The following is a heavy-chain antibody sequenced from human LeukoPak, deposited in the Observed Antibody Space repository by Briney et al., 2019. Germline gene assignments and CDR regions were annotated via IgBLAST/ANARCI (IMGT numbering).Heavy chain of an antibody. J-gene: IGHJ1*01. V-gene: IGHV4-39*01. D-gene: IGHD3-22*01. Sequence: PSGTLSLTCSVSGGSLSSSSYYWGWIRQAPGRGLEWIGNIYYSGSTYYSPSLKSRVTISLDTSKNQFSLKLNSVTAADTAVYYCARQFYESRSPHAKYFQQWGQGTLVTVSS. CDR3: ARQFYESRSPHAKYFQQ. CDR2: IYYSGST. CDR1: GGSLSSSSYY.